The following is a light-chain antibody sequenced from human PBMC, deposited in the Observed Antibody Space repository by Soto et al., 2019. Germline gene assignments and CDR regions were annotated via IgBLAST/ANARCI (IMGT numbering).Light chain of an antibody. Sequence: EIVLTQSPGTLSVSPGERVTLSCRASQSVIIRYLARYQQKPGQSSRLLIYGASSRANGIPARFSGSGSGTDFTLTISGLEPEDFAVYYCQQYDTSPRTFGQGTKVEVK. CDR1: QSVIIRY. J-gene: IGKJ1*01. V-gene: IGKV3-20*01. CDR2: GAS. CDR3: QQYDTSPRT.